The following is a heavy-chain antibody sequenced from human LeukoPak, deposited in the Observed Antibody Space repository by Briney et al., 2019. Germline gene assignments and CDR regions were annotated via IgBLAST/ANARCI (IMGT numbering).Heavy chain of an antibody. CDR2: IIPIFGTA. D-gene: IGHD5-12*01. CDR3: ARVYGGYDYWGFDY. J-gene: IGHJ4*02. V-gene: IGHV1-69*13. CDR1: GGTFSNYA. Sequence: SVKVSCKASGGTFSNYAISWVRQAPGQGLEWMGGIIPIFGTANYAQKFQGRVTITADESTSTAYMELSSLRSEDTAVYYCARVYGGYDYWGFDYWGQGTLVTVSS.